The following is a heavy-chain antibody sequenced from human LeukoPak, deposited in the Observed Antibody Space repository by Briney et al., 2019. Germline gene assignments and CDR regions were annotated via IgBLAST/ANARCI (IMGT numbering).Heavy chain of an antibody. D-gene: IGHD3-16*01. CDR3: ASAVGFYDRFDP. CDR1: GYSISGAYY. Sequence: SETLSLTCTVSGYSISGAYYWGWIRQTPGKGLEWIGSINHSGNTYYNPSLKSRVTISVDTSKNQFSLRLSSVTAADTAVYYCASAVGFYDRFDPWGQGTLVTVSS. V-gene: IGHV4-38-2*02. J-gene: IGHJ5*02. CDR2: INHSGNT.